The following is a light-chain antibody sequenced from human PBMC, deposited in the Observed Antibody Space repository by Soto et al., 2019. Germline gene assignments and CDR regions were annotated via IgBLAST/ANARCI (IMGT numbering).Light chain of an antibody. CDR3: QVWEATGDQVV. CDR1: NVGSRS. J-gene: IGLJ2*01. Sequence: SYELTQPPSVSVAPGETARLSCGGNNVGSRSVHWYQQKPGQAPFLVIYYDSDRPSGIPERFSGSNSGNTATLIISRVEAEDEADYYCQVWEATGDQVVFGGGTKLTVL. CDR2: YDS. V-gene: IGLV3-21*01.